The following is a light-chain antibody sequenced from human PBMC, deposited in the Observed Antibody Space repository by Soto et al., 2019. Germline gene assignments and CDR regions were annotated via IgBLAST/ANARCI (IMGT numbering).Light chain of an antibody. V-gene: IGKV1-5*03. J-gene: IGKJ2*01. CDR1: QSINNW. CDR2: KAS. Sequence: DIQMTQSPSTLSASVGDRVTITCRASQSINNWLAWYQQKPGKAPKLLIYKASSLETAVPSRFSGSGSGTEFTLTISSLQPDDFATYYCQQYNSYLPYTFGQGTKLEIK. CDR3: QQYNSYLPYT.